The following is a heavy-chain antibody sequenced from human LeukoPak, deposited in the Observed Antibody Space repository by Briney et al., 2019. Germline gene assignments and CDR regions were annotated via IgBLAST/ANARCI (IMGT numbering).Heavy chain of an antibody. CDR3: ARDNGSGWFDP. CDR2: IDTSGTT. CDR1: GGSISSYY. V-gene: IGHV4-4*07. J-gene: IGHJ5*02. Sequence: SETLSLTCTVSGGSISSYYWNWIRQPAGKGLEWIGRIDTSGTTNYNPSLKSRVTMSVDTSKKQFSLKLSSVTAADTAVYYCARDNGSGWFDPWGQGALVTVS. D-gene: IGHD1-26*01.